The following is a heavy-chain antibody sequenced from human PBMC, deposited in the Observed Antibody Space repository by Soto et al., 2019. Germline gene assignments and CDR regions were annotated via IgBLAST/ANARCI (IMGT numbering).Heavy chain of an antibody. V-gene: IGHV3-43*01. Sequence: GGSLRLSCAASGFTFDDYTMHWVRQAPGKGLEWVSLISWDGGSTYYADSVKGRFTISRDNSKNSLYLQMNSLRTEDTALYYCAKDSRGIAAAGTLYYYYYGMDVWGQGTTVTVSS. D-gene: IGHD6-13*01. CDR2: ISWDGGST. CDR1: GFTFDDYT. CDR3: AKDSRGIAAAGTLYYYYYGMDV. J-gene: IGHJ6*02.